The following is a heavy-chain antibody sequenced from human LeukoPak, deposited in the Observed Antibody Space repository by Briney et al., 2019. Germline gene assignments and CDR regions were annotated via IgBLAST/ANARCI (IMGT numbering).Heavy chain of an antibody. V-gene: IGHV3-74*01. CDR1: GFTFSTYW. D-gene: IGHD5-18*01. J-gene: IGHJ4*02. CDR3: APGGGYSYDY. CDR2: INSYGSST. Sequence: GGSLRLSCVASGFTFSTYWMHWVRQTPGKGLVWVSRINSYGSSTNYADSVKGRFTISRDNAKNTLYLQMNSLTAEDTAVYYCAPGGGYSYDYWGQGTLVTVSS.